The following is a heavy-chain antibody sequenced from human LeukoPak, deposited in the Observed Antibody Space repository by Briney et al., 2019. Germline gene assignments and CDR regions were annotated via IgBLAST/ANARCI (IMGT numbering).Heavy chain of an antibody. CDR3: ARVPPDEGLLSDY. CDR1: GYTFSGYY. J-gene: IGHJ4*02. CDR2: INPKSGST. V-gene: IGHV1-2*02. Sequence: ASVKVSCKASGYTFSGYYMHWVRQAPGQGLEWMGWINPKSGSTNYPERLRGRVTISMDTSINTAYMELSRLRFDDTAVYYCARVPPDEGLLSDYWGQGTLVTVSS.